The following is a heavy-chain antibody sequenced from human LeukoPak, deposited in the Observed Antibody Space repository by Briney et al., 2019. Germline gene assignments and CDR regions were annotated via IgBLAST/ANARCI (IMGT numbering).Heavy chain of an antibody. D-gene: IGHD3-22*01. Sequence: SQTLSLTCTVSGGSISSGGYYWSWIRQHPGKGLEWIGYIYYSGSTYYNPSLKSRVTISVDTSKNQFSLKLSSVTAADTAVYYCARDYDSSGLHDYWGQGTLVTVSS. CDR3: ARDYDSSGLHDY. J-gene: IGHJ4*02. V-gene: IGHV4-31*03. CDR2: IYYSGST. CDR1: GGSISSGGYY.